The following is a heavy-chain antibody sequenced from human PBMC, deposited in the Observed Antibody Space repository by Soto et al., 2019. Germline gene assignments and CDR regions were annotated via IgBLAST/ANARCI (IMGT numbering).Heavy chain of an antibody. CDR3: ATSPADGGGWFSYFNY. Sequence: EVQLEESGGGLVQPGGSLRLSCTASEVTVNSKYMSWVRQAPGKGLEWVSVIYGGGTRYYAESVKGRFVISSDNSKSTVYLQMNSLRAEDTGIYYCATSPADGGGWFSYFNYWGQGTLVTVSS. J-gene: IGHJ4*02. CDR1: EVTVNSKY. D-gene: IGHD2-8*02. V-gene: IGHV3-66*01. CDR2: IYGGGTR.